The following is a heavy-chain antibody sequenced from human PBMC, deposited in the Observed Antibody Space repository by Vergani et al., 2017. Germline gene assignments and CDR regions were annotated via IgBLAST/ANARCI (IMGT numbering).Heavy chain of an antibody. J-gene: IGHJ6*02. Sequence: EVQLVESGGGLVKPGGSLRLSCAASGFTFSSYSMNWVRQAPGKGLEWVSSISSSSSYINYADSVKGRFTISRANAKNSLYLQMNSLRAEDTAVYYGARDSHYYDIXTGYYNRASYYYYGMDVWGQGTTVTVSS. CDR1: GFTFSSYS. D-gene: IGHD3-9*01. CDR2: ISSSSSYI. CDR3: ARDSHYYDIXTGYYNRASYYYYGMDV. V-gene: IGHV3-21*01.